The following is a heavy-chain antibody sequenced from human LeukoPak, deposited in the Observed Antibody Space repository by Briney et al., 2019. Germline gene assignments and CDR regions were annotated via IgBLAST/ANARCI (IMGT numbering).Heavy chain of an antibody. CDR2: IYSGGST. CDR3: ARDPFGLYSSSRTDY. Sequence: GGSLRLSCAASGFTFSTYGMNWVRQAPGKGLEWVSVIYSGGSTYYADSVKGRFTISRDNSKNTLYLQMNSLRAEDTAVYYCARDPFGLYSSSRTDYWGQGTLVTVSS. CDR1: GFTFSTYG. V-gene: IGHV3-66*01. J-gene: IGHJ4*02. D-gene: IGHD6-13*01.